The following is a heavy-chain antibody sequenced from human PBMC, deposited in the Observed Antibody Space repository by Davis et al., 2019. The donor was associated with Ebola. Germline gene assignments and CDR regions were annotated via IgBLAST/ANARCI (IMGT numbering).Heavy chain of an antibody. CDR2: ISYDETDE. J-gene: IGHJ4*02. V-gene: IGHV3-30*18. CDR3: AKGSGYFDY. D-gene: IGHD6-25*01. Sequence: PGGSLRLSCGASGFTFSSYGMHWVRQAPGKGLEWVALISYDETDEYYADSVKGRSTISRDNSNNTLYLQMNSLRPDDTAVYYCAKGSGYFDYWGQGTLVTVSS. CDR1: GFTFSSYG.